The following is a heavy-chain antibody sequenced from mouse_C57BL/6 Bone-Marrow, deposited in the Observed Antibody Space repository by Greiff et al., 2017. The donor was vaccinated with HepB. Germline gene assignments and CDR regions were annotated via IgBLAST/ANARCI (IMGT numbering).Heavy chain of an antibody. J-gene: IGHJ3*01. Sequence: DVHLVESGGGLVKPGGSLKLSCAASGFTFSDYGMHWVRQAPEKGLEWVAYISSGSSTIYYADTVKGRFTISRDNAKNTLFLQMTSLRSEDTAMYYCASDYGSSYTYWGQGTLVTVSA. CDR2: ISSGSSTI. CDR3: ASDYGSSYTY. CDR1: GFTFSDYG. V-gene: IGHV5-17*01. D-gene: IGHD1-1*01.